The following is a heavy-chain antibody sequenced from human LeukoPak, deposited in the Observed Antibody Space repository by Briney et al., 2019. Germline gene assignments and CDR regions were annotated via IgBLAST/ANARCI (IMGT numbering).Heavy chain of an antibody. CDR1: GGSISSYY. CDR2: IYYSGST. CDR3: ARGHIAARPYYYYYMDV. J-gene: IGHJ6*03. V-gene: IGHV4-59*01. D-gene: IGHD6-6*01. Sequence: PSETLSLTCTVSGGSISSYYWSWIRQPPGKGLEWIGYIYYSGSTNYNPSLKSRVTISVDTSKTQFSLKLSSVTAADTAVYYCARGHIAARPYYYYYMDVWGKGTTVTVSS.